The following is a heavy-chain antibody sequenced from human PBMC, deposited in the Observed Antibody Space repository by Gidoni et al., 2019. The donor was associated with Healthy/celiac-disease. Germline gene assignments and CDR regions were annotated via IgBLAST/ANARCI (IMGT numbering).Heavy chain of an antibody. CDR2: IKSKTDGGTT. CDR1: GFTFSNAW. Sequence: EVQLVESGGGLVKPGGSLRLSCAASGFTFSNAWMSWVRQAPGKGLEWVGRIKSKTDGGTTDYAAPVKGRFTISRDDSKNTLYLQMNSLKTEDTAVYYCTTPYYYDSSGYYGNYWGQGTLVTVSS. V-gene: IGHV3-15*01. CDR3: TTPYYYDSSGYYGNY. D-gene: IGHD3-22*01. J-gene: IGHJ4*02.